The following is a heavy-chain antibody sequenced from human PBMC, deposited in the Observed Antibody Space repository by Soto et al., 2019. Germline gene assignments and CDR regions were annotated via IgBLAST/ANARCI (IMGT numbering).Heavy chain of an antibody. D-gene: IGHD3-3*01. CDR1: GYTFTSYG. CDR3: ARAGYYDFWSGYSYYYGMDV. Sequence: ASVKVSCKASGYTFTSYGISWVRQAPGQGLEWMGWIIPINGTTNYAQKFQGRVTMTTDTSTSTAYMELSSLRSEDTAVYYCARAGYYDFWSGYSYYYGMDVWGQGTTVTVSS. V-gene: IGHV1-18*01. J-gene: IGHJ6*02. CDR2: IIPINGTT.